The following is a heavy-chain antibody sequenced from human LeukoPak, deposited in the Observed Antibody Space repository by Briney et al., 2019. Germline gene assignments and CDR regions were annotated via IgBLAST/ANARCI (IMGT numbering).Heavy chain of an antibody. J-gene: IGHJ4*02. D-gene: IGHD2-21*02. V-gene: IGHV1-18*01. CDR2: INSYNTNT. CDR3: ARDSPRRGGDYRLDY. CDR1: GYTFTSYG. Sequence: ASVKVSCKAPGYTFTSYGISWVRQAPGQGLEWMGWINSYNTNTNYAQKLQGRVTMTTDTSTSTAYMELRSLRSDDTAVYYCARDSPRRGGDYRLDYWGQGTLVTVSS.